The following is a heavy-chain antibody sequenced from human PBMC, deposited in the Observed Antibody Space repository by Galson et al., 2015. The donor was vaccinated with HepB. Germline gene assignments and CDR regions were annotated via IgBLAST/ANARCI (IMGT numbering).Heavy chain of an antibody. V-gene: IGHV5-51*01. J-gene: IGHJ3*02. CDR3: ARLKDSSDGGFDI. CDR2: IYPGDSDT. D-gene: IGHD3-22*01. Sequence: SGAEVKKPGESLKISCEGSGYSFTNYWIGWVRQMPEKGLEWMGIIYPGDSDTRYSPSFQGHVTISADKSISTAYLQWSSLEASDTAIYHCARLKDSSDGGFDIWGQGTMLTVSS. CDR1: GYSFTNYW.